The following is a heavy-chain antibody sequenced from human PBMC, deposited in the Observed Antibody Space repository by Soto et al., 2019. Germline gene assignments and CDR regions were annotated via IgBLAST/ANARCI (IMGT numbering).Heavy chain of an antibody. CDR3: ARENYYDSSGYLDY. D-gene: IGHD3-22*01. CDR1: GFTFSSYA. Sequence: QVQLVESGGGVVQPGRSLRLSCAASGFTFSSYAMHWVRQAPGKGLEWVAVISYDGSNKYYADSVKGRFTISRDNSKNTLYLQMNSLRAEDMAVYYCARENYYDSSGYLDYWGQGTLVTVSS. CDR2: ISYDGSNK. J-gene: IGHJ4*02. V-gene: IGHV3-30-3*01.